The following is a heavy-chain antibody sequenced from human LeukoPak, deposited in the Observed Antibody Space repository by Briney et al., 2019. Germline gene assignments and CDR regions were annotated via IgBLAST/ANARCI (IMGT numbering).Heavy chain of an antibody. D-gene: IGHD6-13*01. CDR1: GFTFTSRSA. V-gene: IGHV1-58*01. Sequence: ASVKVSCKASGFTFTSRSAVQWVRPARGQRLEWIGWIVVGSDNTDYAQKFQERVTITRDMSTSTAYMELSSLRSEDTAVYYCAAPYSSTWFDYWGQGTLVTVSS. CDR2: IVVGSDNT. CDR3: AAPYSSTWFDY. J-gene: IGHJ4*02.